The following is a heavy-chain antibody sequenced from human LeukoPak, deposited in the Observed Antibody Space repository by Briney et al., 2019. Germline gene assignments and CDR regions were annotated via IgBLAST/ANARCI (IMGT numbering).Heavy chain of an antibody. D-gene: IGHD3-10*01. CDR1: GYTLTELS. CDR2: FDPEDGET. J-gene: IGHJ6*04. Sequence: ASVKVSCKVSGYTLTELSMHWVRQAPGKGLEWMGGFDPEDGETIYAQKFQGRVTMTEDTSTDTAYMELSSLRSEGMAVYYCATGITMVRGVTYYYYGMDVWGKGTTVTVSS. CDR3: ATGITMVRGVTYYYYGMDV. V-gene: IGHV1-24*01.